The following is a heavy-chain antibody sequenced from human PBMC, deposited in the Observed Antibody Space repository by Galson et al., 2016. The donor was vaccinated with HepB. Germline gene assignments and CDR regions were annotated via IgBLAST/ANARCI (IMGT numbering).Heavy chain of an antibody. CDR2: IIPIFDTA. V-gene: IGHV1-69*06. D-gene: IGHD6-19*01. CDR1: GGTFSSYT. Sequence: SVKVSCKASGGTFSSYTISWVRQAPGQGLEWMGGIIPIFDTANYAQKFQGRVTITADKSTSTAYMELSSLRSEDTAVYYCARQGLAARGLFDPWGRGTLVTVSS. J-gene: IGHJ5*02. CDR3: ARQGLAARGLFDP.